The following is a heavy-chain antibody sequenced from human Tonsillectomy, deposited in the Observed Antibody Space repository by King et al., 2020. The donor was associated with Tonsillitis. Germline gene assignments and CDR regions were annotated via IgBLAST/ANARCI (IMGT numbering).Heavy chain of an antibody. CDR3: ARSYSSSWYGNYFDY. D-gene: IGHD6-13*01. Sequence: QVQLVQSGAEVKKPGASVKVSCKASGYTFSNYDVNWVRQAPGQGLEWMGWMNPNSGNTGYAQKFQGRVTMTRNTSISTAYLELSSLRSEDTAVYYCARSYSSSWYGNYFDYWGQGTLVTGSS. J-gene: IGHJ4*02. CDR1: GYTFSNYD. V-gene: IGHV1-8*02. CDR2: MNPNSGNT.